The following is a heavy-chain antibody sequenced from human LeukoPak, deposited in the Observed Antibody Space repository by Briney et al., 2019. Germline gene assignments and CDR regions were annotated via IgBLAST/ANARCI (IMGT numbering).Heavy chain of an antibody. D-gene: IGHD3-10*01. J-gene: IGHJ5*02. CDR2: ISSSSSYI. CDR1: GFTFSSYS. V-gene: IGHV3-21*01. Sequence: PGGSLRLSCAASGFTFSSYSMNWVRQAPGKGLEWVSSISSSSSYIYYADSVKGRFTISRDNAKNSLYLQMNSLRAEDTAVYYCARSFFGVAPFDPWGQGTLVTVSS. CDR3: ARSFFGVAPFDP.